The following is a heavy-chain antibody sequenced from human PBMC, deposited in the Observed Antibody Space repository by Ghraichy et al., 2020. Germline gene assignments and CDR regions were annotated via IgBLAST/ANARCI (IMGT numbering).Heavy chain of an antibody. CDR1: GFTFSGYW. CDR2: INPAGGYT. Sequence: GGSLRLSCAASGFTFSGYWMHWVRQAPGKGLVWVSHINPAGGYTIFADSVKGRFTISRDNAKHTLYLQMNSLKVDDTAVYHGVRGTDGWSGVDYWGQGTLVTVSS. J-gene: IGHJ4*02. CDR3: VRGTDGWSGVDY. V-gene: IGHV3-74*01. D-gene: IGHD6-19*01.